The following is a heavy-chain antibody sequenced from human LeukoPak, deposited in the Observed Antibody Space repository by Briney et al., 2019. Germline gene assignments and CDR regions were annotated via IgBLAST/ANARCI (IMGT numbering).Heavy chain of an antibody. CDR3: ARVTGYVIEDNFDY. V-gene: IGHV4-59*01. J-gene: IGHJ4*02. Sequence: SETLSLTCTVSGGSISSYYWSWIRQPPGKGLEWIGYIYYSGSTNYNPSLKSRVTISVDTSKNQFSLKLRSVTAADTAVYYCARVTGYVIEDNFDYWGQGTLVTISS. CDR1: GGSISSYY. CDR2: IYYSGST. D-gene: IGHD2-15*01.